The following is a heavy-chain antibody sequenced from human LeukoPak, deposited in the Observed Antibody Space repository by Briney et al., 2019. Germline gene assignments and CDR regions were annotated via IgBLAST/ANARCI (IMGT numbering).Heavy chain of an antibody. CDR2: IYYSGST. CDR3: ASSGTTVLTNYYYYGMDV. Sequence: SETLSLTCTVSGGSISSGGYYWSWIRQHPGKGLEWIGYIYYSGSTYYNPSLKSRVTISVDTSKNQFSLKLSSVTAADTAVYYCASSGTTVLTNYYYYGMDVWGQGTTVTVSS. J-gene: IGHJ6*02. CDR1: GGSISSGGYY. V-gene: IGHV4-31*03. D-gene: IGHD4-17*01.